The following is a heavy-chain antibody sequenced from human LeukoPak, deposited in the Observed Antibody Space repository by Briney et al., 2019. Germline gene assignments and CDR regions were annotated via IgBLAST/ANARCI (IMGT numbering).Heavy chain of an antibody. V-gene: IGHV4-59*01. Sequence: PSETLSLTCTVSGGSISSYYWSWIRQPPGKGLEWIGYIYYSGSTKYNPSLKSRVTISIDTSKNQFSLKVSSVTAADTAVYYCARAHSSGWPHMFDPWGQGTLVTVPS. CDR2: IYYSGST. CDR1: GGSISSYY. CDR3: ARAHSSGWPHMFDP. J-gene: IGHJ5*02. D-gene: IGHD6-19*01.